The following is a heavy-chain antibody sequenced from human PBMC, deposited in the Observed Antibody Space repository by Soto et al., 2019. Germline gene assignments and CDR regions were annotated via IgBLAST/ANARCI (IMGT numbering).Heavy chain of an antibody. V-gene: IGHV5-51*01. J-gene: IGHJ4*02. CDR2: IYPGDSDS. Sequence: PGESLKISCKGSGYSFTNYWIGWMRQMPGKGLEWMGMIYPGDSDSRYRPSFQGRVTLSVDRSISTAYLQWSSLKASDTAIYYCATSTVSYVDIVSSTTRGYFDHWGQGTLVTVSS. D-gene: IGHD5-12*01. CDR1: GYSFTNYW. CDR3: ATSTVSYVDIVSSTTRGYFDH.